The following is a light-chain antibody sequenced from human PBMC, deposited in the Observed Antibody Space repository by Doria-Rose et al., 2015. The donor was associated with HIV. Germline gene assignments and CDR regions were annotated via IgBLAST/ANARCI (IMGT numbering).Light chain of an antibody. J-gene: IGKJ2*01. CDR3: QQYYTTPYT. CDR1: QSVLYPSGNRNY. CDR2: WAS. Sequence: DLQVTQSPDSLAVSMVERATLNCKSSQSVLYPSGNRNYLAWYLQRPGQPPKLLIYWASTRESGVPDRFSGSGSGTDFALTINGLQAEDVVVYYCQQYYTTPYTFGQASKMEI. V-gene: IGKV4-1*01.